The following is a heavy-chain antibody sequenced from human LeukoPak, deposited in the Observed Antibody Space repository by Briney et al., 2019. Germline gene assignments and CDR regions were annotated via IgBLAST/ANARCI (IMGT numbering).Heavy chain of an antibody. V-gene: IGHV3-30*02. D-gene: IGHD3-10*01. CDR3: AKDSAFYYIDV. J-gene: IGHJ6*03. CDR2: IGYNGNNQ. Sequence: GRSLRLSCVASGFTFNNYGMHWVRQAPGKGLEWVAFIGYNGNNQYYADSVKGRFTISRDNSKNTLYLQMNSLKGDDTAVYYCAKDSAFYYIDVWGKGTTVIISS. CDR1: GFTFNNYG.